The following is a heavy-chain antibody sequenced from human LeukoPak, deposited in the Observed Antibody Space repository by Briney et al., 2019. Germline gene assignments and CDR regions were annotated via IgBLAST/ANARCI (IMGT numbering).Heavy chain of an antibody. D-gene: IGHD3-3*01. Sequence: SVKVSCKASGGTFSSYAISWVRQAPGQGLEWMGGIIPIFGTANYAQKFQGRVTITADESTSTAYMELSSLRSEDTAVYYCARGPNFWSGYFDYWGQGTLVTVSS. CDR1: GGTFSSYA. CDR2: IIPIFGTA. J-gene: IGHJ4*02. V-gene: IGHV1-69*13. CDR3: ARGPNFWSGYFDY.